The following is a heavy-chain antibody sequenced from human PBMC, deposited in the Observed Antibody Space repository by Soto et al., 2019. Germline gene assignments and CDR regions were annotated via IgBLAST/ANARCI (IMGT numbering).Heavy chain of an antibody. CDR3: AREGIPTAAASRYLDY. V-gene: IGHV3-30*04. Sequence: LRLSCAASGFTFSRYSMHWVRQAPGKGLEWVAFMSYDGSHIYYADSEKGRFTISRDNSKNTLYLQMNSLRPEDTSVYYCAREGIPTAAASRYLDYWGQGTLVTVSS. D-gene: IGHD2-21*01. J-gene: IGHJ4*02. CDR1: GFTFSRYS. CDR2: MSYDGSHI.